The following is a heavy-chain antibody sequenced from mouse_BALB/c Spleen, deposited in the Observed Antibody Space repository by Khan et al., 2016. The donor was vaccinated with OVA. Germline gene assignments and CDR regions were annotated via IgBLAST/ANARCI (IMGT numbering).Heavy chain of an antibody. CDR2: VNPNNGDT. V-gene: IGHV1-26*01. J-gene: IGHJ3*01. CDR1: GYSFTVYY. Sequence: VQLKQSGPDLVKPGASVKISCKASGYSFTVYYMTWVKQSHGKSPEWIGRVNPNNGDTNYNQNFKGKAILTVDKSSNTAYMELRSLTSEDSAVFYCARGYVFFPYWGQGTLVTVSA. CDR3: ARGYVFFPY.